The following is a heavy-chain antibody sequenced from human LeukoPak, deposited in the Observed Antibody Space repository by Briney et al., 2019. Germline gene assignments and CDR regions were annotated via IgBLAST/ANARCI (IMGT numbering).Heavy chain of an antibody. CDR1: GGTFSSYT. Sequence: GASVNVSCKASGGTFSSYTISWVRQAPGQGLEWMGRIIPILGIANYAQKFRGRVTITPDKSTSTAYMELSSLRSEDTAVYYWVVELDYWGQGTLVTVSS. CDR3: VVELDY. CDR2: IIPILGIA. D-gene: IGHD2-15*01. V-gene: IGHV1-69*02. J-gene: IGHJ4*02.